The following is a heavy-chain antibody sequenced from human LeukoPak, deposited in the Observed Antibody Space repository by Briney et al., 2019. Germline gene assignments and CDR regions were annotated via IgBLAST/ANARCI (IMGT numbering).Heavy chain of an antibody. J-gene: IGHJ4*02. CDR3: ARWTGSYASGFDY. Sequence: WETLSLTCTVSGGSLSSYYWSWIRQPPGKGLEWIGYIYYSGSTNYDPSLKSRVTISVDTSKNQFSLKLSSVTAADTAVYYCARWTGSYASGFDYWGLGTLVTVSS. V-gene: IGHV4-59*01. D-gene: IGHD1-26*01. CDR2: IYYSGST. CDR1: GGSLSSYY.